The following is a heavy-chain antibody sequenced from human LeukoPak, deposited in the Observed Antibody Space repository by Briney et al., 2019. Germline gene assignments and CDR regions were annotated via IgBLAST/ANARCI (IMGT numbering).Heavy chain of an antibody. CDR2: IYYSGST. Sequence: ASETLSLTCTVSGGSISSSSYYWGWLRQPPGKGLEWIGSIYYSGSTYYNPSLKSRVTISVDRSKNQFSLKLSSVTAADTAVYYCARVGSSQNHVYFDYWGQGTLVTVSS. J-gene: IGHJ4*02. CDR3: ARVGSSQNHVYFDY. V-gene: IGHV4-39*07. D-gene: IGHD6-13*01. CDR1: GGSISSSSYY.